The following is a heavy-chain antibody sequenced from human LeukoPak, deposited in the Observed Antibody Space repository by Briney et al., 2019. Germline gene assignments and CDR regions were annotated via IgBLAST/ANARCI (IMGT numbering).Heavy chain of an antibody. V-gene: IGHV1-18*01. CDR1: GYTFTSYG. J-gene: IGHJ4*02. Sequence: ASVKGSCKASGYTFTSYGISWVRQAPGQGLEWMGWISANNGNTNYAQKLQGRVTMTTDTSTSTAYMELRSLRSDDTAVYYCARRGYDMLTGYYTFDYWGQGTLVTVSS. CDR2: ISANNGNT. CDR3: ARRGYDMLTGYYTFDY. D-gene: IGHD3-9*01.